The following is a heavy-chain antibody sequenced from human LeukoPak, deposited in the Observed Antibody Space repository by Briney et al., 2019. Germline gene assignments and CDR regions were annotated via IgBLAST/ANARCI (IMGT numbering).Heavy chain of an antibody. CDR3: VRAVVVAATPYYFDY. CDR2: IYYSGST. CDR1: GGSISSYY. V-gene: IGHV4-59*01. Sequence: SKTLSLTCTVSGGSISSYYWSWIRQPPGKGLEWIGYIYYSGSTNYNPSLKSRVTILVDTSKNQFSLKLSSVTAADTAVYYCVRAVVVAATPYYFDYWGQGTLVTVSS. J-gene: IGHJ4*02. D-gene: IGHD2-15*01.